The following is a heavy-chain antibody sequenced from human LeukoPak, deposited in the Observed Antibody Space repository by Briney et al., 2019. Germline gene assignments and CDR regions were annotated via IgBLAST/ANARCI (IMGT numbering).Heavy chain of an antibody. Sequence: PGGSLRLSCAASGFTFSSYGMHWVRQAPGKGLEWVAFIRYDGSNKYYADSVKGRFTISRDNSKNTLYLQMNSLRAEDTAVYYCATGGYSSGWHLDYWGQGTLVTVSS. J-gene: IGHJ4*02. V-gene: IGHV3-30*02. CDR3: ATGGYSSGWHLDY. D-gene: IGHD6-19*01. CDR2: IRYDGSNK. CDR1: GFTFSSYG.